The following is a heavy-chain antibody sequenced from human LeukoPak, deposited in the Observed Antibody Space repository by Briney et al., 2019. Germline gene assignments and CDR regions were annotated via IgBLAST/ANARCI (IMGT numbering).Heavy chain of an antibody. J-gene: IGHJ6*02. Sequence: ASVKVSCRISGHTLTELSIHWVRQAPGKGLEWMGGFDPEDGETIYAQKFQGRVTMTEDTSTDTAYMELSSLRSEDTAVYYCATETPQGATAIYYYYYGMDVWGQGTTVTVSS. CDR2: FDPEDGET. CDR3: ATETPQGATAIYYYYYGMDV. CDR1: GHTLTELS. V-gene: IGHV1-24*01. D-gene: IGHD1-26*01.